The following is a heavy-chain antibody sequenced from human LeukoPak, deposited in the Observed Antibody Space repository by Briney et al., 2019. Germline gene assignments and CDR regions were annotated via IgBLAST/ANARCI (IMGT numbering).Heavy chain of an antibody. V-gene: IGHV3-49*04. CDR2: IRSKAYRGTT. D-gene: IGHD5-18*01. J-gene: IGHJ6*02. CDR1: GFNFGDHA. CDR3: SRGPIQLWVHNGVDV. Sequence: GGSLGLSCTTSGFNFGDHAMTWVRQAPGKGLEWVGFIRSKAYRGTTEYVASVKGRFTISRDDSKSVVYLQMNSLKSEDTAVYYCSRGPIQLWVHNGVDVWGQGTTVTVSS.